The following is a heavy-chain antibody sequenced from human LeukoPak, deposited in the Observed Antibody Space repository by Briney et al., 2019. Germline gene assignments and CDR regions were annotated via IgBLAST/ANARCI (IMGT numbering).Heavy chain of an antibody. V-gene: IGHV1-69*05. CDR2: IIPIFGTA. Sequence: SVKVSCKASGGTFSSYAISWVRQAPGQGLEWMGGIIPIFGTANYAQKFQGRVTITTDESTSTAYMELSSLRSEDTALYYCARDQIVGTILGWFDPWGQGTLVTVSS. CDR1: GGTFSSYA. CDR3: ARDQIVGTILGWFDP. J-gene: IGHJ5*02. D-gene: IGHD1-1*01.